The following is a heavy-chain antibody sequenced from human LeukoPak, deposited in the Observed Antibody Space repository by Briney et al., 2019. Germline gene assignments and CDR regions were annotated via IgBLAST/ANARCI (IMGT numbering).Heavy chain of an antibody. J-gene: IGHJ4*02. CDR2: ISGSGGST. CDR3: AKGFLEWLYYFDY. Sequence: GGSLRLSCAASGFTYSSYAMSWVRQAPGKGLEGVSAISGSGGSTYYADSVKGRFTISRDNSKNTLYLQMNSLRAEDTAVYYCAKGFLEWLYYFDYWGQGTLVTVSS. V-gene: IGHV3-23*01. CDR1: GFTYSSYA. D-gene: IGHD3-3*01.